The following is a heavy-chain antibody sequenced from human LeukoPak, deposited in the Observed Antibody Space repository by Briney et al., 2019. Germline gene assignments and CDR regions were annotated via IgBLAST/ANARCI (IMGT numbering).Heavy chain of an antibody. CDR1: GGSISSSSYY. CDR3: ARVESFAKGYFDL. J-gene: IGHJ2*01. Sequence: SETLSLTCTVSGGSISSSSYYWGWIRQPPGKGLEWIGSIYYSGSTYYNPSLKSRVTISVDTSKNQFSLKLSSVTAADTAVYYCARVESFAKGYFDLWGRGTLVTVSS. CDR2: IYYSGST. V-gene: IGHV4-39*07.